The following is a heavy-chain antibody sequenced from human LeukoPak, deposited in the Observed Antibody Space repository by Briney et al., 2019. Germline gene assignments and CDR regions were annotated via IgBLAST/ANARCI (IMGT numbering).Heavy chain of an antibody. CDR2: ISSSSSYI. Sequence: GGSLRLSCAASGFTFSSYSMNWVRQAPGKGLEGVSSISSSSSYIYYADSVKGRFTISRDNAKNSLYLQMNSLRAEDTAVYYCARDPGYYYDSSGYYPDYWGQGTLVTVSS. CDR3: ARDPGYYYDSSGYYPDY. V-gene: IGHV3-21*01. CDR1: GFTFSSYS. J-gene: IGHJ4*02. D-gene: IGHD3-22*01.